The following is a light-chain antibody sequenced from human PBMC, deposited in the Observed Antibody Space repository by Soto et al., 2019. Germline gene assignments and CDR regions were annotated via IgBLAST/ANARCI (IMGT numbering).Light chain of an antibody. CDR3: QHYVGGSSIT. Sequence: PGERATLSCRASQSVSSRLAWYQQKPGQAPRLLISGASSRATGIPDRFSGSGSGTDFTLTISRLEPEDFALYYCQHYVGGSSITFGQGTRLEIK. CDR2: GAS. CDR1: QSVSSR. V-gene: IGKV3-20*01. J-gene: IGKJ5*01.